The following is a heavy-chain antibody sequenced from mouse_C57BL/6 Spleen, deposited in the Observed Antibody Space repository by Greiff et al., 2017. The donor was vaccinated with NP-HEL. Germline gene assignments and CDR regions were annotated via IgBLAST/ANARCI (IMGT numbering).Heavy chain of an antibody. Sequence: QVHVKQPGAELVMPGASVKLSCKASGYTFTSYWMHWVKQRPGQGLEWIGEIDPSDSYTNYNQKFKGKSTLTVDKSSSTAYMQLSSLTSEDSAVYYCARGYYYYGSSYPAWFAYWGQGTLVTVSA. D-gene: IGHD1-1*01. J-gene: IGHJ3*01. CDR1: GYTFTSYW. V-gene: IGHV1-69*01. CDR3: ARGYYYYGSSYPAWFAY. CDR2: IDPSDSYT.